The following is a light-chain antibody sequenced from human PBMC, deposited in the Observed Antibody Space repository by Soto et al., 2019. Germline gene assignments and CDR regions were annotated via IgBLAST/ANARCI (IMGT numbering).Light chain of an antibody. V-gene: IGKV1-39*01. J-gene: IGKJ2*01. CDR3: QQSFSRPMYT. CDR2: DAS. Sequence: EIQMTQSPSSLSASVCDTVVITCRASQTISTYLNWYQQKPRTAPALLIYDASTLQSGVPSRFRGSGSGTDFTLTISNLQPEDFATFYCQQSFSRPMYTFGQGTTVDIK. CDR1: QTISTY.